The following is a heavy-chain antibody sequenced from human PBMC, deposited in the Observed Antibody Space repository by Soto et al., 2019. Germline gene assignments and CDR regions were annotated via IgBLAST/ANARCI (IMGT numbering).Heavy chain of an antibody. J-gene: IGHJ6*02. V-gene: IGHV3-21*01. Sequence: GGSLRLSCAASGFTFNTYSMNWVRQAPGKGLEWVSSISPSSSYIYHADSMKGRFTISRDNAKNSLYLQMNSLRVEDTAVYYCGRANYDFWSGSSNYFGMDVWGQGTTVTVSS. CDR3: GRANYDFWSGSSNYFGMDV. CDR1: GFTFNTYS. D-gene: IGHD3-3*01. CDR2: ISPSSSYI.